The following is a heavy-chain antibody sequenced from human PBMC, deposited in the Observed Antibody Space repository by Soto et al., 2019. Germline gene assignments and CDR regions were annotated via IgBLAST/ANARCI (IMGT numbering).Heavy chain of an antibody. CDR2: IIPIFGTA. D-gene: IGHD2-15*01. V-gene: IGHV1-69*13. CDR1: GGTFSSYA. Sequence: ASVKVSCKASGGTFSSYAISWVRQAPGQGLEWMGGIIPIFGTANYAQKFQGRVTITADESTSTAYMELSSLRSEDTAVYYCVRTSLVVAAATREDYWGQGTLVTVSS. J-gene: IGHJ4*02. CDR3: VRTSLVVAAATREDY.